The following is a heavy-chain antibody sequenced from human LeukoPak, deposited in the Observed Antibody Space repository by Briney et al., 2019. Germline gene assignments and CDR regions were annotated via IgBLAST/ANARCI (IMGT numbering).Heavy chain of an antibody. CDR2: INQDGSEE. D-gene: IGHD2-15*01. CDR1: GFTFSSFW. Sequence: GGSLRLSCAASGFTFSSFWMSWVRQAPGKGLEWVANINQDGSEEYYVDSLKGRFTISRDNAKNSLYLRMNSLRADDTAVYYCARYCSIGSCFDYWGQGTLVTVSS. J-gene: IGHJ4*02. V-gene: IGHV3-7*04. CDR3: ARYCSIGSCFDY.